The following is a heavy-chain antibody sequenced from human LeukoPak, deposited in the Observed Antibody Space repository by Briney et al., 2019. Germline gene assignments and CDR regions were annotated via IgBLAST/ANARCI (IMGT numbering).Heavy chain of an antibody. J-gene: IGHJ4*02. V-gene: IGHV3-30*03. Sequence: GSLRLSCAASGFTFSSYGMHWVRQAPGKGLEWVAVISYDGRNKYYADSVKGRFTISRDNSKNTLYLQMNSLRAEDTAVYYCKSGGAAPGSFDNWGQGTLVTVSP. CDR2: ISYDGRNK. CDR1: GFTFSSYG. D-gene: IGHD6-13*01. CDR3: KSGGAAPGSFDN.